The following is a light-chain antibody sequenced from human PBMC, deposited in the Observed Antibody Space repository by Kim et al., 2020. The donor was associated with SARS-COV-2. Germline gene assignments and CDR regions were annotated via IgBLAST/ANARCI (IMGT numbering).Light chain of an antibody. CDR3: QLSDRSSAYRV. Sequence: SYELTQPPSVSVAPGQTARITCGGNTIRRQSVLWYQQKPGQAPVLVIYYDSDRPSGIPERFSGSNSGTTATLTISRVEAGDEADYYCQLSDRSSAYRVFG. CDR1: TIRRQS. J-gene: IGLJ3*02. CDR2: YDS. V-gene: IGLV3-21*04.